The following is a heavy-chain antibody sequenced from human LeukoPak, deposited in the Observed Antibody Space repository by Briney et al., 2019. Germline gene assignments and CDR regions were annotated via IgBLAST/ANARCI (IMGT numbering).Heavy chain of an antibody. CDR1: GGSFSGYY. CDR2: INHSGST. V-gene: IGHV4-34*01. Sequence: PSETLSLTCAVYGGSFSGYYWSWIRQPPGKGLEWIGEINHSGSTNYNPSLKSRVTISVDTSKNQFSLKLSSVTAADTAVYYCARGLGQQLVLRRNLNWFDPWGQGTLVTVSS. D-gene: IGHD6-13*01. CDR3: ARGLGQQLVLRRNLNWFDP. J-gene: IGHJ5*02.